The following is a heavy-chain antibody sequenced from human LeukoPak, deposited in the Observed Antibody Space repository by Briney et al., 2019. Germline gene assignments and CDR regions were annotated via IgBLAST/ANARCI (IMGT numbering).Heavy chain of an antibody. CDR2: IYYSGNT. V-gene: IGHV4-39*01. D-gene: IGHD6-13*01. Sequence: SETLSLTCTVSGGSISSSSYYWGWIRQPPGKGLEWIGGIYYSGNTYYNPSLKSRVTVSVDTSKNQFSLKLNSVTAADTAVYYCARLPSSSWLNWFDPWGQGTLVTVSS. J-gene: IGHJ5*02. CDR1: GGSISSSSYY. CDR3: ARLPSSSWLNWFDP.